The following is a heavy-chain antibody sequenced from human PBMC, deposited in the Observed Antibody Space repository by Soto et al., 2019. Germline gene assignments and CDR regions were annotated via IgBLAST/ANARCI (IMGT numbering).Heavy chain of an antibody. CDR2: ISGSGGST. CDR1: GFTFSSYA. D-gene: IGHD3-10*01. CDR3: AKGVYYGSGSYYVGPLDY. J-gene: IGHJ4*02. Sequence: EVQLLESGGGLVQPGGSLRLSCAASGFTFSSYAMSWVRQAPGKGLEWVSAISGSGGSTYYADSVKGRFTISRDNSKNTLYLQMNSLRAEDTVVYYCAKGVYYGSGSYYVGPLDYWGQGTLVTVSS. V-gene: IGHV3-23*01.